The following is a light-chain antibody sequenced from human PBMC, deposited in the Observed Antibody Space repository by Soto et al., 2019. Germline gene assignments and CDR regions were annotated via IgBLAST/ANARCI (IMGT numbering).Light chain of an antibody. J-gene: IGKJ1*01. CDR1: QSITPW. V-gene: IGKV1-5*03. Sequence: DIQMTQSPSTLSASVGDRVTITCLSSQSITPWLAWFQQKPGKAPQLLIYKSSSLESGVPSRFSGSGSGTEFTLTISSLQSEDFAVYYCQQYNNWPPWTFGQGTKVDI. CDR2: KSS. CDR3: QQYNNWPPWT.